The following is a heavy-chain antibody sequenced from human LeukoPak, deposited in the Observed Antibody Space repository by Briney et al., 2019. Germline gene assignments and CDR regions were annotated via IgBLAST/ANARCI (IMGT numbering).Heavy chain of an antibody. V-gene: IGHV3-21*01. CDR3: ARGYGSGSRPNFDY. D-gene: IGHD3-10*01. J-gene: IGHJ4*02. CDR2: FSSSSSYI. CDR1: GFTFSSYS. Sequence: GGSLRLSCAASGFTFSSYSMNWVRQAPGKGLKWVSPFSSSSSYIYYADSVKGRFTISRDNAKNSLYLQMNSLRAEDTAVYYCARGYGSGSRPNFDYWGQGTLVTVSS.